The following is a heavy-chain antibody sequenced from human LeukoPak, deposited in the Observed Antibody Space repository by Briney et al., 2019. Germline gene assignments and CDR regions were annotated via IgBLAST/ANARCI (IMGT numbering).Heavy chain of an antibody. D-gene: IGHD5-18*01. CDR3: AKDQAISYYYYGMDV. CDR1: GFTVSSNY. V-gene: IGHV3-53*05. J-gene: IGHJ6*02. CDR2: IYSGGST. Sequence: PGGSLRLSCAASGFTVSSNYMSWVRQAPGKGLEWVSVIYSGGSTYYADSVKGRFTISRDNSKNSLYLQMNSLRAEDTALYYCAKDQAISYYYYGMDVWGQGTTVTVSS.